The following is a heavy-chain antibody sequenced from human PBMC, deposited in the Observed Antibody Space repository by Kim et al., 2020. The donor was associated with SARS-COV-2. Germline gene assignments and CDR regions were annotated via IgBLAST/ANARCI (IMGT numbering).Heavy chain of an antibody. Sequence: GGSLRLSCAASGFTFSSYEMNWVRQAPGKGLEWVSYISSSGSTIYYADSVKGRFTISRDNAKNSLYLQMNSLRAEDTAVYYCARRIGGRRFLEWKQRRSGQGWFDPWGQGTLVTVSS. J-gene: IGHJ5*02. CDR2: ISSSGSTI. V-gene: IGHV3-48*03. D-gene: IGHD3-3*01. CDR3: ARRIGGRRFLEWKQRRSGQGWFDP. CDR1: GFTFSSYE.